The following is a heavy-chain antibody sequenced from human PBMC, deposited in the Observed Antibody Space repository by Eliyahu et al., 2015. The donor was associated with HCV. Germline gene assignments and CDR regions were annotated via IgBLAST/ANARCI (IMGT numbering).Heavy chain of an antibody. Sequence: QVQLVQSGAEVKKPGASVKVSCKASGYTFXSYGISWVRQAPGQGLEWMGWISAYNGNTNYAQKLQGRVTMTTDTSTSTAYMELRSLRSDDTAVYYCASQGRFMITFGGAPGAFDIWGQGTMVTVSS. CDR3: ASQGRFMITFGGAPGAFDI. J-gene: IGHJ3*02. CDR2: ISAYNGNT. V-gene: IGHV1-18*01. D-gene: IGHD3-16*01. CDR1: GYTFXSYG.